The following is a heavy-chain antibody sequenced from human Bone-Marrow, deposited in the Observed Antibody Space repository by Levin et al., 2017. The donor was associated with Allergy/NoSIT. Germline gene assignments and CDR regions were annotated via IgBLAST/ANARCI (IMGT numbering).Heavy chain of an antibody. CDR1: GYIFTNYW. Sequence: HGESLKISCRASGYIFTNYWIGWVRQMPGKGLEWMGIIYPGDSNMKRNPSFQGQVTVSADKSISTAYLQWSSLKASDTAMYYCVRGLGRCSSDSSCYIYDYWGQGTLLTVSS. J-gene: IGHJ4*02. D-gene: IGHD2-15*01. V-gene: IGHV5-51*01. CDR3: VRGLGRCSSDSSCYIYDY. CDR2: IYPGDSNM.